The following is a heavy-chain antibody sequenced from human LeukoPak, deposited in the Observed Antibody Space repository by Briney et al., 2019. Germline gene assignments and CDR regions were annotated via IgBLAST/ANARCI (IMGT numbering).Heavy chain of an antibody. CDR2: IKQDGSEK. J-gene: IGHJ5*02. CDR3: ARDRQIAAAVEWFDP. CDR1: GFTFSSYW. D-gene: IGHD6-13*01. V-gene: IGHV3-7*01. Sequence: GGSLRLSCAASGFTFSSYWMSWVRQAPGKGLEWVANIKQDGSEKYYVDSVKGRFTISRDNAKNSLYLQMNSLRAEDTAVYYCARDRQIAAAVEWFDPWGREPWSPSPQ.